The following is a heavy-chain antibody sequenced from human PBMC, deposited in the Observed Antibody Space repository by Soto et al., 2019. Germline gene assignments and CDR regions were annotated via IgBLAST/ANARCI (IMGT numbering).Heavy chain of an antibody. Sequence: ASVKVSCKASGYTFTSYAMHWVRQAPGQRLEWMGWINAGNGNTKYSQKNQGRVTITRDTSASTAYMELSSLRSEDTAVYYCGSVTILGYSSGWPLYYYYGMDVWGQGTTVTVSS. CDR1: GYTFTSYA. CDR3: GSVTILGYSSGWPLYYYYGMDV. CDR2: INAGNGNT. J-gene: IGHJ6*02. D-gene: IGHD6-19*01. V-gene: IGHV1-3*01.